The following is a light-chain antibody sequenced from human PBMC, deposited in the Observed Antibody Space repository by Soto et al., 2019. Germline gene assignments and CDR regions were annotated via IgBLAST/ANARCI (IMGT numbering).Light chain of an antibody. CDR2: DVS. V-gene: IGLV2-14*03. Sequence: QSVLTQPASVSGSPGQSITISCTGTSSDVGGYNYVSWYQQHPGKAPKLMIYDVSNRPSGVSNRFSGSKSGNTASLTISGLQTEDEADYYCSSYPSTSTVLFSGGTQLTVL. CDR1: SSDVGGYNY. J-gene: IGLJ2*01. CDR3: SSYPSTSTVL.